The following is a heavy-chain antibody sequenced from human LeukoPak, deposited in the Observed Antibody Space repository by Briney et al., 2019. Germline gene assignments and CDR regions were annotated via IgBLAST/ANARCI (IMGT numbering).Heavy chain of an antibody. CDR2: LYYSGST. CDR3: AREEGNACYYDY. V-gene: IGHV4-31*03. CDR1: GGSISSGGYY. J-gene: IGHJ4*02. D-gene: IGHD3-10*01. Sequence: SETLSLTCTVSGGSISSGGYYWSCIRQHPGKGLEWIRYLYYSGSTYYNPYLKSRVTISVDTSKNQFSLKLSSVTAADTAVCYCAREEGNACYYDYWGQGTLVTVSS.